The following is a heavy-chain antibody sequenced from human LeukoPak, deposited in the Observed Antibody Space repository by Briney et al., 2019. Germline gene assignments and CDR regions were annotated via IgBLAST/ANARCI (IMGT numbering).Heavy chain of an antibody. V-gene: IGHV4-38-2*02. Sequence: SETLSLTCTVSGYSISSGYYWGWIRQPPGKGLEWIGSIYYSGSTYYNPSLKSRVTISVDTSKNQFSLKLSSVTAADTAVYYCARRPYYYDSSGGIDYWGQGTLVTVSS. CDR2: IYYSGST. CDR3: ARRPYYYDSSGGIDY. CDR1: GYSISSGYY. J-gene: IGHJ4*02. D-gene: IGHD3-22*01.